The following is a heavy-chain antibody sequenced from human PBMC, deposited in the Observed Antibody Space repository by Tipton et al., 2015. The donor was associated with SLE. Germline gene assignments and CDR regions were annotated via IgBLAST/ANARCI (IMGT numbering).Heavy chain of an antibody. Sequence: TLSLTCRVSGYSITSGYYWGWIREPPGKGLEWIGSFYHGGNTHYSSSLKRRVTISVDTSENQFSLKLSSVTAADTAVYYCARGRITMVRGRRSYYYMDVWGKGTTVTVSS. CDR2: FYHGGNT. V-gene: IGHV4-38-2*02. CDR1: GYSITSGYY. D-gene: IGHD3-10*01. J-gene: IGHJ6*03. CDR3: ARGRITMVRGRRSYYYMDV.